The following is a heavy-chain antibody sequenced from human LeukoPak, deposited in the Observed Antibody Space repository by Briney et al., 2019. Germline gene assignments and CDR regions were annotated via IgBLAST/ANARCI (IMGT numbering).Heavy chain of an antibody. D-gene: IGHD3-22*01. CDR2: IIPIFGTA. CDR1: GGTFSSYA. V-gene: IGHV1-69*13. J-gene: IGHJ6*02. Sequence: ASVKVSCKASGGTFSSYAISWVRQAPGQGLEWMGGIIPIFGTANYAQKFQGRVTITADESTSTAYMELSSLRSEDTAVYYCARDGNYYDSSGYYYPSYGMDVWGQGTTVTVSS. CDR3: ARDGNYYDSSGYYYPSYGMDV.